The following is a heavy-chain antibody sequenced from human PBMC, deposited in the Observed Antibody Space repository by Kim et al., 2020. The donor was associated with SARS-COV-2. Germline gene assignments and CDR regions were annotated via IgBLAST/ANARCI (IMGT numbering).Heavy chain of an antibody. Sequence: ASVKVSCKASGYTFTSYYMHWVRQAPGQGLEWMGIINPSGGSTSYAQKFQGRVTMTRDTSTSTVYMELSSLRSEDTAVYYCARDGFTYYYDSSGQASYFDYWGQGTLVTVSS. CDR2: INPSGGST. CDR1: GYTFTSYY. D-gene: IGHD3-22*01. J-gene: IGHJ4*02. V-gene: IGHV1-46*01. CDR3: ARDGFTYYYDSSGQASYFDY.